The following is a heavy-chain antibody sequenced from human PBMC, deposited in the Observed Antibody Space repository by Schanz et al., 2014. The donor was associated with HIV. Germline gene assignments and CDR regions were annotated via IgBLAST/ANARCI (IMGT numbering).Heavy chain of an antibody. CDR1: GFTFSSYG. CDR3: ATSTGTARPIDY. V-gene: IGHV3-33*01. D-gene: IGHD1-1*01. J-gene: IGHJ4*02. Sequence: QVQLVESGGGVVQPGRSLRLSCAASGFTFSSYGMHWVRQAPGKGLEWVAVIWYDGSNKYYADSVKGRFTISRDNSKNTLYLQMNSLRAEDTAVYYCATSTGTARPIDYWGQGTLVTVSS. CDR2: IWYDGSNK.